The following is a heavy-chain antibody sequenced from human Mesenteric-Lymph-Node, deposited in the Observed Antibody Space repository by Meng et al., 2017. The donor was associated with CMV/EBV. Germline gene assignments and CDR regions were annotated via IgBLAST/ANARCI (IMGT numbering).Heavy chain of an antibody. CDR2: ISSSGSFI. D-gene: IGHD3-10*01. Sequence: GESLKISCAASGFTFSSYSMNWVRQAPGKGLEWVSSISSSGSFIYYADSVRGRFTISRDNAKNSLYLQMNSLRAEDTAVYYCAREREGSSYGSGSDYDYWGQGTLVTVSS. V-gene: IGHV3-21*01. J-gene: IGHJ4*02. CDR1: GFTFSSYS. CDR3: AREREGSSYGSGSDYDY.